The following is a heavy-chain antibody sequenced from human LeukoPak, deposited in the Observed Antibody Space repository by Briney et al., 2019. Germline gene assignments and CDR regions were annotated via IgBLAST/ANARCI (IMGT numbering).Heavy chain of an antibody. CDR3: ARVPSRGDYALDY. D-gene: IGHD4-17*01. Sequence: ASVKVSCKASGYTFTNYGISWVRQAPGQGLEWMGRINPNSGGTNYAQKFQGRVTMTRDTSISTAYMELSRLRSDDTAVYYCARVPSRGDYALDYWGQGTLVTVSS. CDR1: GYTFTNYG. J-gene: IGHJ4*02. CDR2: INPNSGGT. V-gene: IGHV1-2*06.